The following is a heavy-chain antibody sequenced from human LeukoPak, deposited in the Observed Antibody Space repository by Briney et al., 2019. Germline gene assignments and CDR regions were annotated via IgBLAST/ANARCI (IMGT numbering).Heavy chain of an antibody. V-gene: IGHV4-59*01. CDR2: IYYSGST. Sequence: PSETLSLTCTVPGGSISSYYWSWIRQPPGKGLEWIGYIYYSGSTNYNPSLKSRVTISVDTSKNQFSLKLSSVTAADTAVYYCARDRSITISGVVHDAFDIWGQGTMVTVSS. D-gene: IGHD3-3*01. CDR3: ARDRSITISGVVHDAFDI. CDR1: GGSISSYY. J-gene: IGHJ3*02.